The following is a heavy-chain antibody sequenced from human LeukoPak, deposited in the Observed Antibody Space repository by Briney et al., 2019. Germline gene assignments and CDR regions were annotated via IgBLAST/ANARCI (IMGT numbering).Heavy chain of an antibody. Sequence: ASVKVSCKASGYTVTNYGISWVRQAPGQGLEWMGWISAYNGNTDYAQNLQGRVTMTTDTLTSTAYMELRSLRSDDTAVYYCARDQSLVAYSSTWFDYWGQGTPVTVSS. J-gene: IGHJ4*02. D-gene: IGHD6-13*01. CDR3: ARDQSLVAYSSTWFDY. CDR1: GYTVTNYG. CDR2: ISAYNGNT. V-gene: IGHV1-18*01.